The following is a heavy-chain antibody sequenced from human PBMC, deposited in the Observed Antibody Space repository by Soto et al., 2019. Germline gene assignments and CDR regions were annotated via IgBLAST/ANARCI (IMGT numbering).Heavy chain of an antibody. D-gene: IGHD3-16*02. CDR3: ARGLGGYLGYFDY. J-gene: IGHJ4*02. V-gene: IGHV1-3*04. Sequence: ASVKVSCKASGYTFTNYAMHWMRQAPGQRLEWMGWINTGNGNTKYSQKFQGRVTITRDTSASTAYVELSSLRTEDTAVYYCARGLGGYLGYFDYWGQGTLVTVSS. CDR2: INTGNGNT. CDR1: GYTFTNYA.